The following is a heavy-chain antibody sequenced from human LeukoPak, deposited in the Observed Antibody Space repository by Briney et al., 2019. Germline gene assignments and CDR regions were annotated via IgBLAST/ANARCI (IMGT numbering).Heavy chain of an antibody. V-gene: IGHV3-49*04. J-gene: IGHJ4*02. CDR1: GFTFGYYA. Sequence: GGSLRLSCTASGFTFGYYAMSWVRQAPGKGLEWVGFIRSKAYGGTTEYAASVKGRFTISRDDSKSIAYLQMNSLKTDDTAVYYCTREPPEWLALLDYWGQGTLVTVSS. D-gene: IGHD6-19*01. CDR2: IRSKAYGGTT. CDR3: TREPPEWLALLDY.